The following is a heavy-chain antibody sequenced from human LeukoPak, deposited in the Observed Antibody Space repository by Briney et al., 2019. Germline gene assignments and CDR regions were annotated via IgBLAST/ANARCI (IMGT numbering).Heavy chain of an antibody. CDR1: GFTFSSYW. CDR2: MKQDGSEK. D-gene: IGHD1-26*01. Sequence: GGSLRLSCAASGFTFSSYWMSWVRQAPGKGLEWVANMKQDGSEKYYVDSVEGRFTISRDNAKNALYLQMNSLRAEDTAVYYCARYSGSYGVNYYYYYGMDVWGQGTTVTVSS. V-gene: IGHV3-7*03. J-gene: IGHJ6*02. CDR3: ARYSGSYGVNYYYYYGMDV.